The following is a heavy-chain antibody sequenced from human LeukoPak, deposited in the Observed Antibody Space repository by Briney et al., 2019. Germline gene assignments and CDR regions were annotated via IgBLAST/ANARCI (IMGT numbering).Heavy chain of an antibody. Sequence: TSQTLSLTCTVSGGSISSGDYYWSWIRQPPGKGLEWIGYIYYSGSTYYNPSLKSRVTISVDTSKNQFSLKLSSVTAADTAVYYCARRKEMAPTIFDYWGQGTLVTVSS. CDR2: IYYSGST. CDR1: GGSISSGDYY. D-gene: IGHD5-24*01. V-gene: IGHV4-30-4*08. CDR3: ARRKEMAPTIFDY. J-gene: IGHJ4*02.